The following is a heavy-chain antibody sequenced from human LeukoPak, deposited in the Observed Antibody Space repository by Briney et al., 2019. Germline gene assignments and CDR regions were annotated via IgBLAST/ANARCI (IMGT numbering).Heavy chain of an antibody. CDR3: ARAGGSYYDSSGYYYAD. J-gene: IGHJ1*01. CDR2: FDPEDGET. V-gene: IGHV1-24*01. CDR1: GYTLTELS. Sequence: ASVKVSCKVSGYTLTELSMHWVRQAPGKGLEWMGGFDPEDGETIYAQKFQGRVTMTRYTSISTAYMELSSLRSEDTAVYYCARAGGSYYDSSGYYYADWGQGTLVTVSS. D-gene: IGHD3-22*01.